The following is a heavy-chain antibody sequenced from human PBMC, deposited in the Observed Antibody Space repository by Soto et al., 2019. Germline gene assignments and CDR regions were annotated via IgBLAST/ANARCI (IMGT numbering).Heavy chain of an antibody. Sequence: EVQLVESGGGLVKPGGSLRLSCAASGFTFSSYSMNWVRQAPGKGLEWVSSISSSSSYIYYADSVKGRFTISRDNAKNSLYLQMNSLRAEDTAVYYCARSKGPVMVYANYWYFDLWGRGTLVTVSS. CDR2: ISSSSSYI. J-gene: IGHJ2*01. CDR1: GFTFSSYS. CDR3: ARSKGPVMVYANYWYFDL. V-gene: IGHV3-21*01. D-gene: IGHD2-8*01.